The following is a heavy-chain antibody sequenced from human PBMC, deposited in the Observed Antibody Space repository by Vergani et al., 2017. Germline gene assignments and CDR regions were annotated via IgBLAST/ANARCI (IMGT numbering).Heavy chain of an antibody. CDR2: IGTAGDT. D-gene: IGHD6-13*01. J-gene: IGHJ6*02. CDR1: GFTFSSYD. Sequence: EVQLVESGGGLVQPGGSLRLSCAASGFTFSSYDMHWVRQATGKGLEWVSAIGTAGDTYYPGSVKGRFTISRENAKNSLYLQMNSLRAGDTAVYYCARAAWQQGDYYYGMDVWGQGTTVTVSS. CDR3: ARAAWQQGDYYYGMDV. V-gene: IGHV3-13*01.